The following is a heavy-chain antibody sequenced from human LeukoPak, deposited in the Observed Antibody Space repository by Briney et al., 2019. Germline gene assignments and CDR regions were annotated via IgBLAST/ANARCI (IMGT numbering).Heavy chain of an antibody. Sequence: SETLSLTCTVSGGAISSGGHYWSWIRQPAGKGLEYLGRISSTGSTNYNPSLRSRVTISADTSKNHFSLKLTSVTAADTAVYYCARDQTYSGSGIYTYFDYWGQGILVTVSS. CDR2: ISSTGST. CDR3: ARDQTYSGSGIYTYFDY. J-gene: IGHJ4*02. V-gene: IGHV4-61*02. CDR1: GGAISSGGHY. D-gene: IGHD3-10*01.